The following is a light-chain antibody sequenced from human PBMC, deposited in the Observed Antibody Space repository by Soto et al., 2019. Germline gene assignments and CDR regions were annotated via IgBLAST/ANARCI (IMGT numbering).Light chain of an antibody. CDR1: QSVGNSH. CDR2: GAS. CDR3: QQYGNSPPGT. V-gene: IGKV3-20*01. J-gene: IGKJ5*01. Sequence: ETVLTQSPGTLYFSPVARATHSYRSSQSVGNSHVAWYQQRRGLPPRLLIYGASNRATGIPDRFSGSGSGADFTLTISRLEPEDLAVYFCQQYGNSPPGTVGQGTRLEIK.